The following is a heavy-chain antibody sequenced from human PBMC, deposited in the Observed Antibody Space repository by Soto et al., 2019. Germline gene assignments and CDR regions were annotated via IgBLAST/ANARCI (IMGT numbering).Heavy chain of an antibody. CDR3: ARGRGGSYYKPYYFDY. D-gene: IGHD1-26*01. Sequence: QVQLVQSGAEVKKPGASVKVSCKASGYTFTSYAMHWVRQAPGQRLEWMGWINAGNGNTKYSQKFQGRVTITRDTSASTAYMELSSLRSEDTAVYYCARGRGGSYYKPYYFDYWGQGTLVTVSS. CDR1: GYTFTSYA. CDR2: INAGNGNT. J-gene: IGHJ4*02. V-gene: IGHV1-3*01.